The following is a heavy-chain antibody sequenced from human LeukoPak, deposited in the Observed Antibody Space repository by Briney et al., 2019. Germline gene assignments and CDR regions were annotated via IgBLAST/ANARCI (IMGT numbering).Heavy chain of an antibody. J-gene: IGHJ5*02. Sequence: GGSLRLSCAASGFTFTNSGMHWVRQAPGRGLEWVAFIQFHGSDIFYADSVEGRFTISRDNSKNTLYLQMNSLRPGDTAVYYCAKDNPIEKVPGLGPGSWGQGTLVTVSS. CDR3: AKDNPIEKVPGLGPGS. CDR2: IQFHGSDI. V-gene: IGHV3-30*02. CDR1: GFTFTNSG. D-gene: IGHD2-2*01.